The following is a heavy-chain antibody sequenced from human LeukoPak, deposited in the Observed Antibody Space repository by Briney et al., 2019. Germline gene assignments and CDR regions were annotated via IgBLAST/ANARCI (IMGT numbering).Heavy chain of an antibody. V-gene: IGHV4-59*08. CDR3: ARLLVTSLVNWFDP. CDR1: GGSISGYY. D-gene: IGHD2-21*02. J-gene: IGHJ5*02. CDR2: LHYSGRT. Sequence: SETLSLTCTVSGGSISGYYWSWIRQPPGKGLEWIGYLHYSGRTNYKPSLKSRVTISVDTSKNQFSLKLSSVTAADTAVYYCARLLVTSLVNWFDPWGQGTLVIVSS.